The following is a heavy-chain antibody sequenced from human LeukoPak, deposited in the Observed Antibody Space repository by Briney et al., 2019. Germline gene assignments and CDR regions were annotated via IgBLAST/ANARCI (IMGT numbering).Heavy chain of an antibody. V-gene: IGHV1-8*01. CDR2: MNPNSGNT. D-gene: IGHD4-17*01. CDR1: GYTFTSYD. CDR3: ARGGRTVTPNIVYFDY. Sequence: ASVKVSCKASGYTFTSYDINWVRQATGQGLEWMGWMNPNSGNTGYAQKFQGRVTMTRNTSISTAYMELSSLRSEDTAVYYCARGGRTVTPNIVYFDYWGQGTLVTVSS. J-gene: IGHJ4*02.